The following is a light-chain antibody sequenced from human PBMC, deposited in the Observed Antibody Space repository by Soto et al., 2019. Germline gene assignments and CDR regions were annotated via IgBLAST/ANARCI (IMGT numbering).Light chain of an antibody. J-gene: IGKJ1*01. CDR1: QTVSSN. CDR2: GAS. Sequence: EIVMTQSPATLSVSPGERATLSCRASQTVSSNLAWYQKTAGQARRLLIFGASTRATGLPARFSGSGSRTVFTLIISILQSEDFAVYCCQRYNNWPAWTFGQGTKVDI. V-gene: IGKV3-15*01. CDR3: QRYNNWPAWT.